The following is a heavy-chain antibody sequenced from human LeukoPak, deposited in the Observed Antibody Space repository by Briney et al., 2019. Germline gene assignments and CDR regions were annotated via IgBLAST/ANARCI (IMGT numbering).Heavy chain of an antibody. D-gene: IGHD6-13*01. CDR3: ARAPPERAAADY. V-gene: IGHV1-69*13. CDR1: GYTFTSYG. J-gene: IGHJ4*02. CDR2: IIPIFGTA. Sequence: VASVKVSCKASGYTFTSYGISWVRQAPGQGLEWMGGIIPIFGTANYAQKFQGRVTITADESTSTAYMELSSLRSEDTAVYYCARAPPERAAADYWGQGTLVTVSS.